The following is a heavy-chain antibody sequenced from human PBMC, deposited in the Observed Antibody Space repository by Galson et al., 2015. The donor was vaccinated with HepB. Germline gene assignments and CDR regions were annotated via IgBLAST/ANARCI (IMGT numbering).Heavy chain of an antibody. V-gene: IGHV3-30*18. CDR1: GFTFSSCG. J-gene: IGHJ6*02. Sequence: LRLSCAASGFTFSSCGMHWVRQAPGKGLEWVALISYDGLNKYYADSLKGRFTISRDDSKNMLYLQMNSLRAEDTAVYYCAKLLTPFGDMENNYHYDMDVWGHGTMVTVSS. D-gene: IGHD3-16*01. CDR2: ISYDGLNK. CDR3: AKLLTPFGDMENNYHYDMDV.